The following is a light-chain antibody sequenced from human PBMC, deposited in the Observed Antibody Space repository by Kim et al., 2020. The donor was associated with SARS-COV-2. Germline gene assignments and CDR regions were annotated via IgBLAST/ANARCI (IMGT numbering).Light chain of an antibody. J-gene: IGLJ2*01. V-gene: IGLV3-19*01. CDR3: NSRDSNDNVV. Sequence: SSELTQDPAVSVALGQTVRITCQGDSLRSDYATWYQQKPGQAPILVIYGKNNRPSGIQDRFSGSSSGNTASLTITGTQAGDEADYYCNSRDSNDNVVFGGGTKLTVL. CDR1: SLRSDY. CDR2: GKN.